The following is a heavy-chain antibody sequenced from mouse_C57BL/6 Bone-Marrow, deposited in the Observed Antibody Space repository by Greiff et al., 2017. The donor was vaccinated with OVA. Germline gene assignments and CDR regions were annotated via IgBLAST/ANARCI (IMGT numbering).Heavy chain of an antibody. Sequence: QVQLQQPGAELVKPGASVKMSCKASGYTFTSYWITWVKQRTGQGLEWIGEIYPRSGNTYYNEKFKGKATLTADKSSSTAYMELRSLTSEDSAVYFCARGDGYLWYFDVWGTGTTVTVSS. CDR3: ARGDGYLWYFDV. D-gene: IGHD2-3*01. CDR2: IYPRSGNT. J-gene: IGHJ1*03. CDR1: GYTFTSYW. V-gene: IGHV1-81*01.